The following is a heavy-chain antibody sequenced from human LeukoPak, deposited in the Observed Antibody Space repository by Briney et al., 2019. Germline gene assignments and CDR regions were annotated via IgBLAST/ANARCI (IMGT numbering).Heavy chain of an antibody. Sequence: PGGSQRLSCAASGFTFSTYSINWVRQAPGKGLEWVSSISTTSSYIYYADSVKGRFTISRDNAKNSLYLQMNSLRTEDTAVYYCARDYYGSGLDAFDIWGQGTMVTVSS. CDR2: ISTTSSYI. CDR3: ARDYYGSGLDAFDI. J-gene: IGHJ3*02. CDR1: GFTFSTYS. V-gene: IGHV3-21*01. D-gene: IGHD3-10*01.